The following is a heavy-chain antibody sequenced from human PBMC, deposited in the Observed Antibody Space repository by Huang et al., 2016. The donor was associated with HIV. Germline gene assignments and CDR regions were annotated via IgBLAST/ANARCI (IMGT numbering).Heavy chain of an antibody. CDR2: IRGYNFST. V-gene: IGHV1-18*04. Sequence: QIHLVQPGPEVNQPGASVKVSCKASGYKFHIYEITWVRQTPGQGLEWMGWIRGYNFSTRCEQKFQGRLTVTTDVSTSTAYLELRSLRLDDTAVYYCARTKGEFDFWGQGALVTVSS. CDR1: GYKFHIYE. D-gene: IGHD3-16*01. CDR3: ARTKGEFDF. J-gene: IGHJ4*02.